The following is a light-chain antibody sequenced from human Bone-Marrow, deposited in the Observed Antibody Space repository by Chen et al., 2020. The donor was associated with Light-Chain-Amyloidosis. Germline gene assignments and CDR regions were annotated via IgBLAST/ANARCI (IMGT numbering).Light chain of an antibody. J-gene: IGLJ3*02. CDR1: NIGSTS. CDR3: QVWDRSSDRPV. V-gene: IGLV3-21*02. Sequence: SYLLTHPSSVSVAPAQTATLACGGNNIGSTSVHWYQQTPGQAPLLVVYDDSDRPSGIPERLSGSNSGDTATLTISRVEAGDEADYYCQVWDRSSDRPVFGGGTKLTVL. CDR2: DDS.